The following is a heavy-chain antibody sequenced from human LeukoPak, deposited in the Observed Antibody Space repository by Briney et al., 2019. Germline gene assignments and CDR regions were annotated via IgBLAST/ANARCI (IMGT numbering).Heavy chain of an antibody. CDR3: ARHLSGVTGYSYGRGIDY. CDR2: IKKDGSEN. V-gene: IGHV3-7*01. D-gene: IGHD5-18*01. Sequence: GGSLRLSRAASGFTFSSYWMSWVRQAPGKGLEWVANIKKDGSENYYVDSVKGRFTISRDNAKKSLYLQMKSLRAEDTAVYYCARHLSGVTGYSYGRGIDYWGQGTLVTVSS. J-gene: IGHJ4*02. CDR1: GFTFSSYW.